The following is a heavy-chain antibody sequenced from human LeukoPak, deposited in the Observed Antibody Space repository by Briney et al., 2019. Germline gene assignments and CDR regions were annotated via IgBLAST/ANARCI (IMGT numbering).Heavy chain of an antibody. D-gene: IGHD6-6*01. V-gene: IGHV1-2*02. Sequence: ASVKVSCKASGYTFTGYYMHWVRQAPRQGLEWMGWINPNSGGTNYAQKFQGRVTMTRDTSISTAYMELSRLRSDDTAVYYCAGDARPHCYYGMDVWGQGTTVTVSS. J-gene: IGHJ6*02. CDR2: INPNSGGT. CDR1: GYTFTGYY. CDR3: AGDARPHCYYGMDV.